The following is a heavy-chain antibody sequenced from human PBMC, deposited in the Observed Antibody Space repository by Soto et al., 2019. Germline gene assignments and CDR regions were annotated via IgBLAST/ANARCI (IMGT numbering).Heavy chain of an antibody. Sequence: HLVQSGAEVKQPGASVKVSCKASGYTFKDYFLHWVRQAPGQGLEWMGWINPNNGGTDYAQKFQGRVTMTRDTSISTAYMEVSGLRSGATAVYYCARDPSPDFWSGYYDYWGQGTLITVSS. V-gene: IGHV1-2*02. J-gene: IGHJ4*02. CDR3: ARDPSPDFWSGYYDY. CDR2: INPNNGGT. D-gene: IGHD3-3*01. CDR1: GYTFKDYF.